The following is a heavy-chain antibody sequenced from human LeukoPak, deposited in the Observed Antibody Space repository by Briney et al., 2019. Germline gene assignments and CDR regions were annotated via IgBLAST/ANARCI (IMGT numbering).Heavy chain of an antibody. Sequence: ASVKVSCKASGYTFTSYGISWVRQAPGKGLEWMGGFDPEDGETIYAQKFQGRVTMTEDTSTDTAYMELSSLRSEDTAVYYCATVLTRNYALHYFDYWGQGTLVTVSS. CDR2: FDPEDGET. CDR1: GYTFTSYG. V-gene: IGHV1-24*01. J-gene: IGHJ4*02. CDR3: ATVLTRNYALHYFDY. D-gene: IGHD1-7*01.